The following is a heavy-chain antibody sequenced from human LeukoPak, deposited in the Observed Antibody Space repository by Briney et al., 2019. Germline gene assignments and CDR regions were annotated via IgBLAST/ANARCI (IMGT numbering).Heavy chain of an antibody. CDR2: ISYDGSNK. CDR1: GFTFSSYA. Sequence: GGSLRLSCAASGFTFSSYAMHWVRQAPGKGLEWVAVISYDGSNKYYADSVKGRFTISRDNSKNTLYLQMNSLRAEDTAVYYCARGHADYGDYIGYWGQGTLVTVSS. D-gene: IGHD4-17*01. J-gene: IGHJ4*02. V-gene: IGHV3-30-3*01. CDR3: ARGHADYGDYIGY.